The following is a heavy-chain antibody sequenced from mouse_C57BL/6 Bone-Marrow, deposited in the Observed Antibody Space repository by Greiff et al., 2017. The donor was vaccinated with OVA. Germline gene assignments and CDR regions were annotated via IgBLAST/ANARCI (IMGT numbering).Heavy chain of an antibody. CDR1: GYTFTSYW. CDR3: ARWGGAWFAY. J-gene: IGHJ3*01. V-gene: IGHV1-69*01. CDR2: IDPSDSYT. Sequence: VQLQQPGAELVMPGASVKLSCKASGYTFTSYWMHWVKQRPGQGLEWIGEIDPSDSYTNYNQKFKGKSTLTVDKSSSTAYMQLSSLTSEDSAVYYCARWGGAWFAYWGQGTLVTVSA.